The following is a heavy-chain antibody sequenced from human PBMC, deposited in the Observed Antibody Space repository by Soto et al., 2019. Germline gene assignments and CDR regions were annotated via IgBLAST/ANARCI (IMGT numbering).Heavy chain of an antibody. Sequence: EVQLVESGGGLVQPGGSLRLSCAASGFTFSSYAMHWVRQPTGKGLEWVSAIGTAGDTYYAGSAKGRFTITRENAKSSLYLQMNSRRGGDTAVYYCVRLGRDGSFDYWGQGTLVTVSS. CDR3: VRLGRDGSFDY. CDR1: GFTFSSYA. J-gene: IGHJ4*02. D-gene: IGHD2-15*01. CDR2: IGTAGDT. V-gene: IGHV3-13*04.